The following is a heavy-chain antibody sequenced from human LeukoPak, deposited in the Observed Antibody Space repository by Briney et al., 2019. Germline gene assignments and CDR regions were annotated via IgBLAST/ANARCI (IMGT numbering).Heavy chain of an antibody. D-gene: IGHD6-6*01. CDR3: ARDRDSSGFIDY. CDR1: GYTFTAYY. V-gene: IGHV1-2*02. CDR2: INPNSGAT. Sequence: GASVTVSFKASGYTFTAYYLHWVRQAPGQGLEWMGWINPNSGATYYAQKFQGRVAMTRDTSITTAYMELSRLTSDDTAVYYCARDRDSSGFIDYWGQGPLVTVSS. J-gene: IGHJ4*02.